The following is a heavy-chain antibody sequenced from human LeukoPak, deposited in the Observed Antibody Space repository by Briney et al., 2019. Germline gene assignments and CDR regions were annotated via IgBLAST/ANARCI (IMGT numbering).Heavy chain of an antibody. V-gene: IGHV3-23*01. CDR3: ATGKGIVTIQAAPDF. CDR2: IIGSGGRT. D-gene: IGHD2-2*01. J-gene: IGHJ4*02. Sequence: GGSLRLSCAASGFTFSSHAMSWVRHAPGKGREWVSAIIGSGGRTYYAAHVKGRFTISRDNTKNTLYLQMNSLRAEDTAVYFCATGKGIVTIQAAPDFWGQGTLVTVSS. CDR1: GFTFSSHA.